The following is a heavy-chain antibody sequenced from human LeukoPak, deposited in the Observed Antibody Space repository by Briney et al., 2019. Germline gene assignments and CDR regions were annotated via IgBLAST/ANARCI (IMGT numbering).Heavy chain of an antibody. CDR2: IIPILGIA. V-gene: IGHV1-69*04. CDR3: ARGGYCSGGSCYPFDY. Sequence: GASVKVSCKASGGTFSSYAISWVRQAPGQGLEWMGRIIPILGIANYAQKFQGRVTITADKSTSTAYMELSSLRSEDTAVYYCARGGYCSGGSCYPFDYWGQGTLVTVSS. J-gene: IGHJ4*02. D-gene: IGHD2-15*01. CDR1: GGTFSSYA.